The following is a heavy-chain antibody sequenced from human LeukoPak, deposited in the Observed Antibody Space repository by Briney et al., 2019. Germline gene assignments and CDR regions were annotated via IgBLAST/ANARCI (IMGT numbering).Heavy chain of an antibody. V-gene: IGHV1-2*06. CDR3: ARVGYLGYYFDY. J-gene: IGHJ4*02. D-gene: IGHD3-22*01. CDR2: INPNSGGT. CDR1: GYTFTGYY. Sequence: ASVKVSCKASGYTFTGYYMHWVRQAPGQGLEWMGRINPNSGGTNYAQKFQGRVTMTRDTSISTAYMELSRLRSDDTAVYYCARVGYLGYYFDYWGQGTLVTVSS.